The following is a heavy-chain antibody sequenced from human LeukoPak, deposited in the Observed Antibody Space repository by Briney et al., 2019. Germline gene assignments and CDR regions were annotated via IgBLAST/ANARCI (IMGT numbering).Heavy chain of an antibody. D-gene: IGHD1-26*01. CDR1: GFTFSSYW. CDR3: ARDSVGATTDY. J-gene: IGHJ4*02. V-gene: IGHV3-7*01. CDR2: IKQDGSEK. Sequence: GGSLRLSCAASGFTFSSYWMSWVRQAPGKGVEWVANIKQDGSEKYYVDSVKGRFTISRDNAKNSLYLQMNSLRAEDTAVYYCARDSVGATTDYWGQGTLVTVSS.